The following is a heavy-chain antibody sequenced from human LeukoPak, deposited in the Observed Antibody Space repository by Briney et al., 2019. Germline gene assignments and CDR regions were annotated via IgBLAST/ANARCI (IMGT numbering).Heavy chain of an antibody. V-gene: IGHV4-59*12. CDR2: IYYSGST. Sequence: SETLSLTCTVSGGSISSYYWSWIRQPPGKGLEWIGYIYYSGSTNYNPSLKSRVTISVDTSKNQFSLKLTSVTAADAAVYYCARDLGYSGFDWAPWGQGTLVTVSS. CDR1: GGSISSYY. J-gene: IGHJ5*02. CDR3: ARDLGYSGFDWAP. D-gene: IGHD5-12*01.